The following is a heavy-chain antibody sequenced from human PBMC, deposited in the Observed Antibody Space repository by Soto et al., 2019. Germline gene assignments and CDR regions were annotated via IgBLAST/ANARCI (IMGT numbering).Heavy chain of an antibody. V-gene: IGHV3-33*01. CDR3: VPNSLDY. CDR2: IWYDGSNK. CDR1: GCTFSRYG. Sequence: QVQLVESGGGVVQPGRTLRLSCAASGCTFSRYGMHWFRQARGKGLEWVAVIWYDGSNKYYADSVKGRITISRDNSKNTLYLQMNSLRAEDTAVYYCVPNSLDYWGQGTLVTVSS. J-gene: IGHJ4*02.